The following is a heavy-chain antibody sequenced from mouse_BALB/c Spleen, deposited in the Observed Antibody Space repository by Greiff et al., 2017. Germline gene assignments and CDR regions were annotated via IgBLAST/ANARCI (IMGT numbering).Heavy chain of an antibody. Sequence: VKLLESGAELAKPGASVKMSCKASGYTFTSYWMHWVKQRPGQGLEWIGYINPSTGYTEYNQKFKDKATLTADKSSSTAYMQLSSLTSEDSAVYYCASRDYGSSYWGQGTTLTVSS. J-gene: IGHJ2*01. CDR1: GYTFTSYW. CDR2: INPSTGYT. CDR3: ASRDYGSSY. D-gene: IGHD1-1*01. V-gene: IGHV1-7*01.